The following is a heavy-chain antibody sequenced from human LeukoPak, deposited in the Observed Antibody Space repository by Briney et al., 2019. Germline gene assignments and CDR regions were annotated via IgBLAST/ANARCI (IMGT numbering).Heavy chain of an antibody. CDR3: ARGPNSYYYYYMDV. V-gene: IGHV4-59*01. Sequence: SETLSLTCTVSGGSLSSYSWSWIRQPPGKGLEWIGYIYYSGSTNYNPSLKSRVTISVDTSKNQFSLKLSSVTAADTAVYYCARGPNSYYYYYMDVWGKGTTVTVSS. CDR2: IYYSGST. CDR1: GGSLSSYS. J-gene: IGHJ6*03. D-gene: IGHD5-24*01.